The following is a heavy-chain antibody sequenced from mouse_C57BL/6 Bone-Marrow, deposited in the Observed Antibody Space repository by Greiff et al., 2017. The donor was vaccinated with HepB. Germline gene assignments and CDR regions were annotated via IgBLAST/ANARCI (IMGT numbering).Heavy chain of an antibody. D-gene: IGHD1-1*01. V-gene: IGHV1-56*01. CDR3: ASHLITTDAMDY. CDR1: GYTFTSHW. CDR2: IFPGSGST. Sequence: QVQLQQSGPELVRPGASVKISCKAPGYTFTSHWMQWVRQRPGQGLEWIGEIFPGSGSTYYNETFKGKATLTADKSTSTAYMQLSSLTSEDSAVYFCASHLITTDAMDYWGQGTSVTVSS. J-gene: IGHJ4*01.